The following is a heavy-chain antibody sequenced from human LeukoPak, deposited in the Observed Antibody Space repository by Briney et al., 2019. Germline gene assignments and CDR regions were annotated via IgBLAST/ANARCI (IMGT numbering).Heavy chain of an antibody. Sequence: SETLSLTCSVSGGSITVYYWNWIRQSPGKGLEWIGTISYSGSTNYNPSLKSRVTISIDTSKNRFSLKVSSVIAADTAMYYCARGGSRSYTSSTLDYWGQGTLVTVSS. CDR3: ARGGSRSYTSSTLDY. CDR2: ISYSGST. J-gene: IGHJ4*02. CDR1: GGSITVYY. D-gene: IGHD6-6*01. V-gene: IGHV4-59*12.